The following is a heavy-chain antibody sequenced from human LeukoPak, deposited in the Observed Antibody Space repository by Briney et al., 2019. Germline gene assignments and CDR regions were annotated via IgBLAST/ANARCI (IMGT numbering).Heavy chain of an antibody. D-gene: IGHD6-13*01. CDR3: ARGGYSSSYFDY. CDR2: ISSSSSYI. CDR1: GFTFSSYS. Sequence: GGSLRLSCAASGFTFSSYSMTWVRQAPGKGLEWVSSISSSSSYIYYADSVKGRFTISRDNAKNSLYLQMNSLRAEDAAVYYCARGGYSSSYFDYWGQGTLVTVSS. J-gene: IGHJ4*02. V-gene: IGHV3-21*01.